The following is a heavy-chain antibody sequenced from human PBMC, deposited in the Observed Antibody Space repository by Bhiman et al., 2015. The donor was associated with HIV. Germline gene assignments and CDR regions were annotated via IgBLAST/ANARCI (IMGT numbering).Heavy chain of an antibody. CDR1: GFIFDDYA. D-gene: IGHD1-14*01. CDR3: ARDESHRRYALTVLDI. CDR2: IKQDGSEK. Sequence: VQLVESGGGLVKPGRSLRLSCAASGFIFDDYAMHWVRQAPGKGLEWVANIKQDGSEKHYVDSVKGRFTISRDNAKNSVYLQMNSLRAEDTAVYYCARDESHRRYALTVLDIWGQGTMVTVSS. J-gene: IGHJ3*02. V-gene: IGHV3-7*05.